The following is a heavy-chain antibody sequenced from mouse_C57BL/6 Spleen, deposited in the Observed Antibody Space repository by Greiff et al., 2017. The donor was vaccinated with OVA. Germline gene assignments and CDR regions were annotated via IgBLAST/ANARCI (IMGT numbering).Heavy chain of an antibody. CDR1: GFTFSSYG. CDR3: ARRVGYGSSYWYFDV. D-gene: IGHD1-1*01. J-gene: IGHJ1*03. CDR2: ISSGGSYT. Sequence: DVMLVESGGDLVKPGGSLKLSCAASGFTFSSYGMSWVRQTPDKRLEWVATISSGGSYTYYPDSVKGRFTISRDNAKNTLYLQMSSLKAEDTAMYYCARRVGYGSSYWYFDVWGTGTTVTVSS. V-gene: IGHV5-6*02.